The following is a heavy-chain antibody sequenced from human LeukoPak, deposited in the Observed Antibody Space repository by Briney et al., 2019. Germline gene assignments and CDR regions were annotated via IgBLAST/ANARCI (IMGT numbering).Heavy chain of an antibody. J-gene: IGHJ4*02. CDR1: GFTFSSYA. CDR3: ARRGLVVVAATQIRPDYFDY. V-gene: IGHV3-23*01. Sequence: PGGSLRLSCAASGFTFSSYAMSWVRQAPGKGLEWVSAISGSGGSTYYADSVKGRFTISRDNSKNTLYLLMNSLRAEDTAVYYCARRGLVVVAATQIRPDYFDYWGQGTLVTVSS. D-gene: IGHD2-15*01. CDR2: ISGSGGST.